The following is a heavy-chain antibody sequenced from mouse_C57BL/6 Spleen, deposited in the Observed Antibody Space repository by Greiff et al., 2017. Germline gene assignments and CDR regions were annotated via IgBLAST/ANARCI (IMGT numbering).Heavy chain of an antibody. Sequence: VKVVESGPGLVQPSQSLSITCTVSGFSLTSYGVHWVRQSPGKGLEWLGVIWSGGSTDYNAAFISRLSISKDNSKSQVFFKMNSLQADDTAIYYCARNWITTVVADWYFDVWGTGTTVTVSS. J-gene: IGHJ1*03. V-gene: IGHV2-2*01. CDR2: IWSGGST. D-gene: IGHD1-1*01. CDR3: ARNWITTVVADWYFDV. CDR1: GFSLTSYG.